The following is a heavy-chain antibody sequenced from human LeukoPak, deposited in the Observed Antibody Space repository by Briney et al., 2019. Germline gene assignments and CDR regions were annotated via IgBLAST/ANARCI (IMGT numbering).Heavy chain of an antibody. J-gene: IGHJ3*02. CDR3: ARAPDYYDSSGYSPDAFDI. CDR2: ISSSSSYI. CDR1: GFTFSSYS. Sequence: GGSLRLSCAASGFTFSSYSMNWVRQAPGKGLEWVSSISSSSSYIYYADSVKGRFTISRDNAKNSLYLQMNSLRAEDTAVYYCARAPDYYDSSGYSPDAFDIWGQGTMVTVSS. V-gene: IGHV3-21*01. D-gene: IGHD3-22*01.